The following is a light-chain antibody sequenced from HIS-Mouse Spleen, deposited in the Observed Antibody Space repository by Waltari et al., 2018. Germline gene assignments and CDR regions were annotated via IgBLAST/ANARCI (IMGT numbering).Light chain of an antibody. CDR2: RDS. V-gene: IGLV3-9*01. Sequence: SYELTQPLSVSVALGQTARTTCGGNNIGSKNVYWYQQKPGQAPVLVIYRDSNRPSGIPERFSGSNSGNTATLTISRAQAGDEADYYCQVWDSSTAVFGGGTKLTVL. J-gene: IGLJ3*02. CDR3: QVWDSSTAV. CDR1: NIGSKN.